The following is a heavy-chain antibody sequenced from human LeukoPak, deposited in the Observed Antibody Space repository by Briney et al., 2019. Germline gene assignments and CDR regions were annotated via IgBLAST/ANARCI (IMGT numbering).Heavy chain of an antibody. J-gene: IGHJ4*02. Sequence: VASVTVSCKVSGYTLTELSIHWVRQAPGKGLEWMGGFYPENGEIIYAQKFQGRVTMTEDRSGDTAYMQLSSLRSEDTAVYYCSTDAGYCNSTTCSYYFDYWGQGTLVTVSS. D-gene: IGHD2/OR15-2a*01. V-gene: IGHV1-24*01. CDR1: GYTLTELS. CDR2: FYPENGEI. CDR3: STDAGYCNSTTCSYYFDY.